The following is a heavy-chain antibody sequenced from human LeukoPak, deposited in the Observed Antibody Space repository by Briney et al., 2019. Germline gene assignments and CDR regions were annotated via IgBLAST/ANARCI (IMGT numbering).Heavy chain of an antibody. J-gene: IGHJ4*02. CDR2: ISGSGGST. CDR1: GFTFSSYA. Sequence: TGGSLRLSCAASGFTFSSYAMSSVRQAPGKGLGCVSAISGSGGSTYYADSVKGRFTISRDNSKNTLYLQMNSLRAEDTAVYYCAKDLGGATDYWGQGTLVTVSS. V-gene: IGHV3-23*01. D-gene: IGHD1-26*01. CDR3: AKDLGGATDY.